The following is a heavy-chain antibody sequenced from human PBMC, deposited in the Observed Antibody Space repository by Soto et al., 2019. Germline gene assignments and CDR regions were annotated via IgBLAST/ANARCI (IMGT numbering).Heavy chain of an antibody. CDR3: ATLKFRGYSSGWYSG. D-gene: IGHD6-19*01. CDR2: FDPEDGET. J-gene: IGHJ4*02. Sequence: GASVKVFCKVSGYTLTELSMHWVRQAPGKGLEWMGGFDPEDGETIYAQKFQGRVTMTEDTSTDTAYMELSSLRSEDTAVYYCATLKFRGYSSGWYSGWGQGTLVTVSS. V-gene: IGHV1-24*01. CDR1: GYTLTELS.